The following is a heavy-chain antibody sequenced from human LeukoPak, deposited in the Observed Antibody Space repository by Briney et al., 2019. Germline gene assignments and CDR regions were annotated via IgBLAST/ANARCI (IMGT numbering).Heavy chain of an antibody. D-gene: IGHD6-13*01. V-gene: IGHV1-18*01. J-gene: IGHJ4*02. CDR1: GYTFTSYG. CDR2: ISAYNGNT. Sequence: ASVKVSCKASGYTFTSYGISWVRQAPGQGLEWMGWISAYNGNTNYAQKLQGRVPITADESTSTVYMELSSLRSEDTAVYYCARGGGRAPRIAAAGLFDYWGQGTLVTVSS. CDR3: ARGGGRAPRIAAAGLFDY.